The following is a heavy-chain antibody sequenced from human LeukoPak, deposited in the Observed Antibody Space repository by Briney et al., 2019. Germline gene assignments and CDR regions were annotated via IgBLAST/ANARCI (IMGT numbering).Heavy chain of an antibody. J-gene: IGHJ4*02. V-gene: IGHV3-21*01. CDR1: GFTFNSYT. Sequence: GGSLRLSCAASGFTFNSYTMTWVRQAPGKGLEWVSSISTGSTYIYYADSVKGRFTISRDNAKNSLYLQMNSLRAEDTAVYYCARDGASLGAQFDYWGQGTLVTVFS. CDR2: ISTGSTYI. D-gene: IGHD1-26*01. CDR3: ARDGASLGAQFDY.